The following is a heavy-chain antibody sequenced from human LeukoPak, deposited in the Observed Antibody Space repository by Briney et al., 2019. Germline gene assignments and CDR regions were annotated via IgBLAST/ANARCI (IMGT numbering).Heavy chain of an antibody. CDR2: IKSKTDGGTT. J-gene: IGHJ4*02. V-gene: IGHV3-15*01. CDR1: GFTFSSYA. CDR3: TASSQWLVRDY. Sequence: GGSLRLSCAASGFTFSSYAMSWVRQAPGKGLEWVGRIKSKTDGGTTDYAAPVKGRFTISRDDSKNTLYLQMNSLKTEDTAVYYCTASSQWLVRDYWGQGTLVTVSS. D-gene: IGHD6-19*01.